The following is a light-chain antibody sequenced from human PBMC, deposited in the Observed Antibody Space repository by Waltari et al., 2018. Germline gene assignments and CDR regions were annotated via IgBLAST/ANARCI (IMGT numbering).Light chain of an antibody. J-gene: IGKJ2*01. V-gene: IGKV1-12*01. CDR1: QGVTTW. CDR2: AAS. Sequence: DIQMTQSPSSVSASVGDRVTITCRASQGVTTWLAWYQQKPGEAPKLLIYAASRLQSGVPSRFTGSGYGTDFALTISSLQLEDFATYYCQQAHTFPYTFGQGTKLEI. CDR3: QQAHTFPYT.